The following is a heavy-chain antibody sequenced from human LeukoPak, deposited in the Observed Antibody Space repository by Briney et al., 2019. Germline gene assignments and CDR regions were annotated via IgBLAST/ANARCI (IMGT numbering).Heavy chain of an antibody. CDR2: ICTSGST. J-gene: IGHJ5*02. CDR1: GGSINSNSCY. Sequence: PSQTLSLTCTVSGGSINSNSCYWIWIRQPAGKALEWIGPICTSGSTNYNPSLKSRVTTSVDTSKKHFSLKLSSVTAADTAVYYCARNAPPEYSSSSAWFDPWGQGTLVTVSS. CDR3: ARNAPPEYSSSSAWFDP. D-gene: IGHD6-6*01. V-gene: IGHV4-61*02.